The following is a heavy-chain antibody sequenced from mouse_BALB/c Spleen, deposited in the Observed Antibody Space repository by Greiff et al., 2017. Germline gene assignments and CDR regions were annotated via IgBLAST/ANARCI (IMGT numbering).Heavy chain of an antibody. J-gene: IGHJ3*01. V-gene: IGHV1-87*01. D-gene: IGHD1-1*01. Sequence: VQLQQSGAELARPGASVKLSCKASGYTFTSYWMQWVKQRPGQGLEWIGAIYPGDGDTRYTQKFKGKATLTADKSSSTAYMQLSSLASEDSAVYYCARGAYYGSSSAWFAYWGQGTLVTVSA. CDR1: GYTFTSYW. CDR2: IYPGDGDT. CDR3: ARGAYYGSSSAWFAY.